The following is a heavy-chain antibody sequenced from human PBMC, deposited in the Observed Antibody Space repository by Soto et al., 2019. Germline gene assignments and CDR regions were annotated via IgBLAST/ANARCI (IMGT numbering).Heavy chain of an antibody. CDR2: INPNSGGT. CDR1: GYTFTGYY. Sequence: GASVKVSCKASGYTFTGYYMHWVRQAPGQGLEWMGWINPNSGGTNYAQKFQGWVTMTRDTSISTAYMELSRLRSDDTAVYYCARNGNYYDSSGYYYYYGMDVWGQGTTVTVSS. J-gene: IGHJ6*02. CDR3: ARNGNYYDSSGYYYYYGMDV. D-gene: IGHD3-22*01. V-gene: IGHV1-2*04.